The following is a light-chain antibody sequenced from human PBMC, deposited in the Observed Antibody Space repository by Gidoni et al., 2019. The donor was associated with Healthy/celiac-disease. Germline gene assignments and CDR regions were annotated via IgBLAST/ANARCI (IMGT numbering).Light chain of an antibody. CDR3: QQYYSTPWT. Sequence: DIGMRQSPDPRAGSLGERATINCKSSQSVIYSSNDKNYLAWYQQKPGQPPKLLIYWASTRESGVPDRFSGSGSGTEFTLTISSLQAEDVAVYYCQQYYSTPWTFGQGTKVEIK. V-gene: IGKV4-1*01. CDR1: QSVIYSSNDKNY. CDR2: WAS. J-gene: IGKJ1*01.